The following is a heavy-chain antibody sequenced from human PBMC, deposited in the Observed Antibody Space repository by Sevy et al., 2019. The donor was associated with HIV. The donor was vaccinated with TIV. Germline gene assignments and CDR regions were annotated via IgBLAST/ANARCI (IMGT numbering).Heavy chain of an antibody. CDR2: IKSKTDGGTT. D-gene: IGHD2-15*01. CDR3: SNLGYCSGGSCYSGYNGFDP. J-gene: IGHJ5*02. V-gene: IGHV3-15*01. Sequence: GGSLRLSCAASGFTFSNAWMSWVRQAPGKGLEWVGRIKSKTDGGTTDYAAPVKGRFTISRDDSKNTLYQQMNSLNTEDTAVYYCSNLGYCSGGSCYSGYNGFDPWGQGTLVTVSS. CDR1: GFTFSNAW.